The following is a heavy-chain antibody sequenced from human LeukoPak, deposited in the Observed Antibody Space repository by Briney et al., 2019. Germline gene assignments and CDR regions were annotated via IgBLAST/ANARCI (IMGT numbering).Heavy chain of an antibody. CDR2: IIPIFGTA. J-gene: IGHJ3*02. V-gene: IGHV1-69*13. D-gene: IGHD3-10*01. Sequence: SVKVSYKASGGTFSSYAISWVRQAPGQGLEWMGGIIPIFGTANYAQKFQGRVTITADESTSTAYMELSSLRSEDTAVYYCARGAPLKRIIMVRGDANVFDIWGQGTMVTVSS. CDR1: GGTFSSYA. CDR3: ARGAPLKRIIMVRGDANVFDI.